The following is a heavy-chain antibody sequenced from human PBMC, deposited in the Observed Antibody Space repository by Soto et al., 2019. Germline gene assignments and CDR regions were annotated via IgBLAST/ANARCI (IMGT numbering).Heavy chain of an antibody. D-gene: IGHD1-26*01. Sequence: PSETLSLTCAVSGASIRSNNWWSWVRQPPGKGLEWIGEIFHSGSTNYNPSLKTRLTISVDKSKNQFSLKLSSVTAADTAVYYCARVYSGSSSDSWGRGTLVTVSS. CDR2: IFHSGST. CDR3: ARVYSGSSSDS. J-gene: IGHJ4*02. CDR1: GASIRSNNW. V-gene: IGHV4-4*02.